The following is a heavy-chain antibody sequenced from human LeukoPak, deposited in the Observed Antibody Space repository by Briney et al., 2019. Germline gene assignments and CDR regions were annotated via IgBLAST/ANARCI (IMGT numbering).Heavy chain of an antibody. D-gene: IGHD3-22*01. CDR3: ARGLIVEDYYYYGMDV. Sequence: GGSLRLSCAASGFTFSSYAMSWVRQAPGKGLEWVSAISGSGGSTYYADSVKGRFTISRDNSKNTLYLQMNSLRAEDTAVYYCARGLIVEDYYYYGMDVWGQGTTVTVSS. CDR2: ISGSGGST. CDR1: GFTFSSYA. V-gene: IGHV3-23*01. J-gene: IGHJ6*02.